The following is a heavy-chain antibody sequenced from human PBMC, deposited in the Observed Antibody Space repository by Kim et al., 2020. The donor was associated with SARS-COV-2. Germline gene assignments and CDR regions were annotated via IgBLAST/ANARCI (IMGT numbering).Heavy chain of an antibody. Sequence: GGSLRLSCAASGFTFSSYWMHWVRQAPGKGLVWVSRINSDGSSTSYADSVKGRFTISRDNAKNTLYLQMNSLRAEDTAVYYCATEMRRYSYGQYGMDVWGQGTTVTVSS. CDR2: INSDGSST. CDR1: GFTFSSYW. V-gene: IGHV3-74*01. CDR3: ATEMRRYSYGQYGMDV. J-gene: IGHJ6*02. D-gene: IGHD5-18*01.